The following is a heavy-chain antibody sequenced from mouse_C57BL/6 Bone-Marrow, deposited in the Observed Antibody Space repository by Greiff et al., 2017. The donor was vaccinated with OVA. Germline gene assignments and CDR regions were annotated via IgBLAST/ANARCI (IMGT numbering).Heavy chain of an antibody. CDR1: GFTFTNYY. D-gene: IGHD1-1*01. V-gene: IGHV7-3*01. J-gene: IGHJ2*01. CDR3: ARYKGRVAVDYFDY. Sequence: EVQGVESGGGLVQPGDSLSLPCAASGFTFTNYYMSWVRQPPGKALEWLAFIRNKPNGSTTEYSASVKGRFTISRDNSQSILYLQMNALRAEDSATYYCARYKGRVAVDYFDYWGQGTALTVSS. CDR2: IRNKPNGSTT.